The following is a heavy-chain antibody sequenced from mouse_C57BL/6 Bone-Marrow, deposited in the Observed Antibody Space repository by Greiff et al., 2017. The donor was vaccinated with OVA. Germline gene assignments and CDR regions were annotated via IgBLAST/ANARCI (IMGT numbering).Heavy chain of an antibody. J-gene: IGHJ4*01. V-gene: IGHV14-4*01. CDR2: IDPENGDT. CDR1: GFNIKDDY. D-gene: IGHD2-1*01. CDR3: TSYCNLDY. Sequence: EVKLMESGAELVRPGASVKLSCTASGFNIKDDYMHWVKQRPEQGLEWIGWIDPENGDTEYASKFKGKATITADTSSNTAYLQLTSLTSEDTARDYGTSYCNLDYWGQGTTLTVSS.